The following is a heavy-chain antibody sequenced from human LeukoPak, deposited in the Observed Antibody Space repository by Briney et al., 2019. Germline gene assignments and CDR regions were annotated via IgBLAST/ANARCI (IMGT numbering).Heavy chain of an antibody. D-gene: IGHD2-15*01. V-gene: IGHV1-46*01. CDR1: GYTFTSYY. Sequence: ASVKVSRKASGYTFTSYYMHWVRQAPGQGLERMGIINPSGGSTSYAQKFQGRVTMTRDTSTSTVYMELSSLRSEDTAVYYCARWVEEDPLDDAFDIWGQGTMVTVSS. CDR2: INPSGGST. CDR3: ARWVEEDPLDDAFDI. J-gene: IGHJ3*02.